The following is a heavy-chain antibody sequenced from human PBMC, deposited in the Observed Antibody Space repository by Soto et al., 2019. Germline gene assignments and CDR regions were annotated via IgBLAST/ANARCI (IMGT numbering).Heavy chain of an antibody. Sequence: QVQLVQSGAEVKKPGSSVKVSCRASGGTFSSYIISWVRQAPGQGLEWMGGIIHRFGTPNYAKQFQGRVTITADEFTSTAYMERSSLRSGDTAVYYRARDASYSSTGVVRDKLTDYWGPGPLVTVSS. CDR1: GGTFSSYI. CDR2: IIHRFGTP. CDR3: ARDASYSSTGVVRDKLTDY. V-gene: IGHV1-69*01. D-gene: IGHD6-19*01. J-gene: IGHJ4*02.